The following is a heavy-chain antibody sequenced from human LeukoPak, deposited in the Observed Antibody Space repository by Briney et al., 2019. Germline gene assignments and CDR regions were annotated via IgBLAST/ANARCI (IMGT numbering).Heavy chain of an antibody. CDR3: ARGAGNYFVFDY. CDR2: MSNSGHT. V-gene: IGHV4-59*01. D-gene: IGHD1-26*01. J-gene: IGHJ4*02. CDR1: GGSISNYY. Sequence: SETLSLTCTVSGGSISNYYWNWLRQPPGKGPEWVGYMSNSGHTNYNPSLKSRVSISVDASRNQFSLDLSSVTAADTAVYFCARGAGNYFVFDYWGQGTLVTVSS.